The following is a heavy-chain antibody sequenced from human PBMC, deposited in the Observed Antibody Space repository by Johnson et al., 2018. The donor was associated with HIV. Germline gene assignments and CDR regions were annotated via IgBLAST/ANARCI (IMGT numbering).Heavy chain of an antibody. CDR1: GFTFSSYG. CDR3: TRRSPYDAFDI. V-gene: IGHV3-NL1*01. J-gene: IGHJ3*02. D-gene: IGHD3-3*01. CDR2: VYSGGTT. Sequence: QVQLVESGGTVVRPGGSLRLSCAASGFTFSSYGMHWVRQAPGKGLESVSVVYSGGTTHYADSVKGRSTISRDNSKNTLYLQMNSLRAEDTAVYYCTRRSPYDAFDIWGQGTMVTVSS.